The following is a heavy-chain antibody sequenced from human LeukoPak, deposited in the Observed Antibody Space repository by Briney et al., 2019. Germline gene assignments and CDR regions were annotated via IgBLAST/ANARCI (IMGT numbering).Heavy chain of an antibody. CDR2: ITGDGGSA. V-gene: IGHV3-43*02. D-gene: IGHD3-3*02. CDR3: ANSAPTPTPTHFDYFYYGMDV. CDR1: GFTFGDYA. J-gene: IGHJ6*02. Sequence: GGSLRLSCAASGFTFGDYALHWVRQTPGKGLEWVSLITGDGGSAYYADSVKGRFTISRDNSKNSLYLQMHSLRTEDTALYYCANSAPTPTPTHFDYFYYGMDVWGQGTTVTVSS.